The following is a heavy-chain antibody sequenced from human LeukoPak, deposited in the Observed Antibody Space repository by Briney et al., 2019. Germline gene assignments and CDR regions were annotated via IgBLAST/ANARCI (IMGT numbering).Heavy chain of an antibody. Sequence: GGSLRLSCAASGFTFSSYAMSWVRQAPGKGLEWVSAISGSGGSTYYADSVKGRFTISRDNSKNTLYLQMNGLRAEDTAVYYCAKKRGELLQSPLDYWGQGTLVTVSS. CDR1: GFTFSSYA. J-gene: IGHJ4*02. D-gene: IGHD1-26*01. V-gene: IGHV3-23*01. CDR3: AKKRGELLQSPLDY. CDR2: ISGSGGST.